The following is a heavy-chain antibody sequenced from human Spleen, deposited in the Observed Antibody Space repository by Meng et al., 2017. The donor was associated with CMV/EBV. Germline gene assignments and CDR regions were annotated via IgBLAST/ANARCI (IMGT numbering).Heavy chain of an antibody. CDR2: IYYSGST. D-gene: IGHD4-17*01. CDR3: AKGLRPYGPFDY. Sequence: QLQPQESGPGLVKPSETLSLTCTVSGGSISSSSYYWGWIRQPPGKGLEWIGSIYYSGSTYYNPSLKSRVTISVDTSKNQFSLKLSSVTAADTAVYYCAKGLRPYGPFDYWGQGTLVTVSS. V-gene: IGHV4-39*07. CDR1: GGSISSSSYY. J-gene: IGHJ4*02.